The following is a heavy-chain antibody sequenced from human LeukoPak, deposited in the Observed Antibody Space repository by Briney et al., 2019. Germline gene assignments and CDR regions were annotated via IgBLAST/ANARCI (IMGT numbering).Heavy chain of an antibody. D-gene: IGHD3-22*01. J-gene: IGHJ4*02. CDR3: ARESYDSSGNDFDY. CDR1: GYTFTSYD. Sequence: ASVKVSCKASGYTFTSYDINWVRQATGQGLEWMGWMNPNSGNAGYVQKLQGRVTMTRNTSISTAYMELSRLRSDDTAVYYCARESYDSSGNDFDYWGQGTLVTVSS. CDR2: MNPNSGNA. V-gene: IGHV1-8*01.